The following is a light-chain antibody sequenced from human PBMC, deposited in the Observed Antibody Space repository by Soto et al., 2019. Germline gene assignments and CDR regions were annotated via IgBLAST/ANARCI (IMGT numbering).Light chain of an antibody. CDR2: GAS. V-gene: IGKV3-20*01. Sequence: EIVLTQSPGTLSLSPGERATLSCRASQTVNNNYLTWYQQTPGQAPRLLIYGASSRATGIPDKFRGSGSGTDFTLNISRLEPEDFAVYYCQQYGTSPFTFGPGTKVDIK. J-gene: IGKJ3*01. CDR3: QQYGTSPFT. CDR1: QTVNNNY.